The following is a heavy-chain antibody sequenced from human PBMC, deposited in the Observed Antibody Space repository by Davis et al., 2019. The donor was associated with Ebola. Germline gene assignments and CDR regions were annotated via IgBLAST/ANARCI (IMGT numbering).Heavy chain of an antibody. J-gene: IGHJ4*02. D-gene: IGHD4-11*01. CDR1: GYTFTDYN. V-gene: IGHV1-2*06. CDR2: VILKSGAT. Sequence: ASVKVSCKASGYTFTDYNIHWMRQAPGQGLEWLGRVILKSGATNYAQNFQGRVTMTRDTSISTVYMEMSRLRYNDTADYYCWRGHNYVHEYWGQGTLVTVSS. CDR3: WRGHNYVHEY.